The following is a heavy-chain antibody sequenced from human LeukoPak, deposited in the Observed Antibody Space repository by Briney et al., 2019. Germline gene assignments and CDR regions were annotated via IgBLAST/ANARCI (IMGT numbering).Heavy chain of an antibody. CDR3: ARDLQVGAPTDY. V-gene: IGHV3-30-3*01. J-gene: IGHJ4*02. CDR1: GFTFSSYA. D-gene: IGHD1-26*01. CDR2: ISHDGSNK. Sequence: GALRLSCAASGFTFSSYAMHWVRQAPGKGLEWVAVISHDGSNKYYADSVKGRFTISRDNSKNTLYLQMNSLRAEDTAVYYCARDLQVGAPTDYWDQGTLVTVSS.